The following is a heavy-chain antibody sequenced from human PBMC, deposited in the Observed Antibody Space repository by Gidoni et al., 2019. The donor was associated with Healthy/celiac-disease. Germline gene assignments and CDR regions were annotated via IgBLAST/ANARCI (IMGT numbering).Heavy chain of an antibody. J-gene: IGHJ4*02. V-gene: IGHV3-48*03. Sequence: EVQLVESGGGLVQPGGSLRLSCAASGFTFSSYEMDWVRQAPGKGLEWVSYISSSCSTIYYADYVKGRFTISRDNAKNSLYLQMNSLRAEDTAVYYCASTIFGVVINDYWGQGTLVTVSS. D-gene: IGHD3-3*01. CDR3: ASTIFGVVINDY. CDR2: ISSSCSTI. CDR1: GFTFSSYE.